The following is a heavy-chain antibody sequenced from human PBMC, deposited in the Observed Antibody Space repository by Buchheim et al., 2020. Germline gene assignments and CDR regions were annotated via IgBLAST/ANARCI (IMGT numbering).Heavy chain of an antibody. CDR1: GTTFTSRA. J-gene: IGHJ6*03. CDR2: VSDTGDSK. D-gene: IGHD2-8*02. Sequence: EVPLLESGGGSVQPGGSLRLSCTASGTTFTSRAVNWVRQAPGKALEWVAGVSDTGDSKSYADSVKGRFAISRDDSKQTIYLQMNSLRADDSATYFCVRDAYWLPRWYLDVW. V-gene: IGHV3-23*01. CDR3: VRDAYWLPRWYLDV.